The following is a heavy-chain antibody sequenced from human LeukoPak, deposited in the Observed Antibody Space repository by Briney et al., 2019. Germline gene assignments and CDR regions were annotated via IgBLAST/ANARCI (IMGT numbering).Heavy chain of an antibody. J-gene: IGHJ5*02. CDR3: ARGAPLSVPRVAAADWDWFDP. CDR1: GYTFTGLY. Sequence: GASVKVSCKASGYTFTGLYMHWVRQAPGQGLEWIGWVNPNSGDTNYAQKFQGRVTMTRDTSITTAYMELSRLKSDDTAVYYCARGAPLSVPRVAAADWDWFDPWGQGTLVTVSS. D-gene: IGHD6-13*01. V-gene: IGHV1-2*02. CDR2: VNPNSGDT.